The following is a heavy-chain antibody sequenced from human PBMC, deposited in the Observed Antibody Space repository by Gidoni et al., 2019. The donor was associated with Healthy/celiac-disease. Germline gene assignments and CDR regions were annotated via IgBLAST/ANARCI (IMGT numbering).Heavy chain of an antibody. J-gene: IGHJ6*02. D-gene: IGHD1-7*01. Sequence: QVQLLQSGPEVTKPGASLKFSCKSSGSTFTSYRLSWVRQAPGQGLEWMGWISAYNGNTNYAQKLQGRVTMTTDTSTSTAYMELRSLRSDDTAVYYCARDGVVTGTTGPPYGMDVWGQGTTVTVSS. CDR2: ISAYNGNT. V-gene: IGHV1-18*01. CDR1: GSTFTSYR. CDR3: ARDGVVTGTTGPPYGMDV.